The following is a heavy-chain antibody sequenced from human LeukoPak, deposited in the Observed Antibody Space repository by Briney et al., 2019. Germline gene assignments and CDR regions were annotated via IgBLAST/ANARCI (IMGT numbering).Heavy chain of an antibody. CDR3: ARRPYDFWSGIYYYYGMDV. V-gene: IGHV4-39*01. CDR2: IYYSGST. J-gene: IGHJ6*02. D-gene: IGHD3-3*01. CDR1: GGSISSSSYY. Sequence: SETLSLTCTVSGGSISSSSYYWGWIRQPPGKGLEWIGSIYYSGSTYYNPSLKSRVTISVDTSKNQFSLKLSSVTAADTAVYYCARRPYDFWSGIYYYYGMDVWGQGTTVIVSS.